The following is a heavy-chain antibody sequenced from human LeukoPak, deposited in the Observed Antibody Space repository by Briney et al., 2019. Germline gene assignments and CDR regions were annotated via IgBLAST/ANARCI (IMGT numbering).Heavy chain of an antibody. CDR1: GGTFSSYA. Sequence: SVTVSCKASGGTFSSYAISWVRQAPGQGLEWMGGIIPIFGTANYAQKFQGRVTITTDESKSTAYMELSSLRSEDTAVYYCARDERIVGASDYWGQGTLVTVSS. V-gene: IGHV1-69*05. CDR3: ARDERIVGASDY. D-gene: IGHD1-26*01. J-gene: IGHJ4*02. CDR2: IIPIFGTA.